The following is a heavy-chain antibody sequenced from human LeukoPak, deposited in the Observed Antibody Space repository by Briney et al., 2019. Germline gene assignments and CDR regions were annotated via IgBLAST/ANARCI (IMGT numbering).Heavy chain of an antibody. CDR3: ATGRWLQLGYYYYYMDV. Sequence: ASVKVSCKASGGTFSSYAISWVRQAPGQGLEWMGGIIPIFGTANYAQKFQGRVTITTDESTSTAYMELSSLRSEDTAVYYCATGRWLQLGYYYYYMDVWGKGTRSPSP. CDR1: GGTFSSYA. V-gene: IGHV1-69*05. J-gene: IGHJ6*03. D-gene: IGHD5-24*01. CDR2: IIPIFGTA.